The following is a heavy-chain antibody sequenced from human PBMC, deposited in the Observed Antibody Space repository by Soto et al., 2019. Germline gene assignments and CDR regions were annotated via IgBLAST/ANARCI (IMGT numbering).Heavy chain of an antibody. V-gene: IGHV1-69*01. CDR3: ASFNLGVVVVVAATPAAFDI. D-gene: IGHD2-15*01. J-gene: IGHJ3*02. Sequence: GLEWMGGIIPIFGTANYAQKFQGRVTITADESTSTAYMELSSLRSEDTAVYYCASFNLGVVVVVAATPAAFDILGQRTTVTVTS. CDR2: IIPIFGTA.